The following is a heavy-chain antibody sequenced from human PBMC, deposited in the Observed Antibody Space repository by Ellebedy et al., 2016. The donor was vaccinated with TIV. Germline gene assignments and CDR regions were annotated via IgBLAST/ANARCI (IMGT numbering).Heavy chain of an antibody. CDR3: EKVVSWGWFDP. V-gene: IGHV3-7*01. J-gene: IGHJ5*02. D-gene: IGHD2-8*01. CDR1: GFTFANYW. Sequence: GESLKISCAASGFTFANYWMGWIRQAPAPGQGLEWVANIKGDGGEIFYVDSVQGRFTISRDNAKNSLFLQINSLKAEDTAVYYCEKVVSWGWFDPWGHGTMVTVSS. CDR2: IKGDGGEI.